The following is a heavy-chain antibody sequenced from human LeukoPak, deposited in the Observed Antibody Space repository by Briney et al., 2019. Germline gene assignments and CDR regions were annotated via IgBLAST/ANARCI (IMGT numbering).Heavy chain of an antibody. J-gene: IGHJ6*03. D-gene: IGHD3-10*01. CDR1: GGTFSSYA. CDR3: ARGRGYMDV. Sequence: ASVKVSCKASGGTFSSYAISWVRQAPGQGLEWMGWINPNSGGTNYAQKFQGRVTMTRDTSISTAYMELSRLRSDDTAVYYCARGRGYMDVWGKGTTVTVSS. V-gene: IGHV1-2*02. CDR2: INPNSGGT.